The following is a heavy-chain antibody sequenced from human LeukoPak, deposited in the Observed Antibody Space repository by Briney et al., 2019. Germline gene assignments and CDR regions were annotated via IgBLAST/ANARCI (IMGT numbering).Heavy chain of an antibody. Sequence: PSETLSLTCTVSGGSVSSGSYYWSWIRQAPGKGLEWIGYIYYSGTISQNPSLKSRVTMSLDTPKNQFSLKLSSVTAADTAVYYCVGVRSSLDRYFDLWGRGTLVTVSS. CDR3: VGVRSSLDRYFDL. V-gene: IGHV4-61*01. J-gene: IGHJ2*01. CDR2: IYYSGTI. CDR1: GGSVSSGSYY.